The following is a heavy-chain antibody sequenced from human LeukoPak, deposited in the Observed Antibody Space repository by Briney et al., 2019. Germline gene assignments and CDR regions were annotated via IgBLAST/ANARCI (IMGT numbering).Heavy chain of an antibody. CDR1: GFTFSSYA. CDR2: ISGGGGST. V-gene: IGHV3-23*01. Sequence: PGGSLRLSCAASGFTFSSYAMNCVRQAPGKGLEWVSAISGGGGSTYYADSVKGRFTISRDNSKNTLYLQMNSLRAEDTAIYFCAKGDGYSLYYFDYWGQGTLVTVSS. D-gene: IGHD3-22*01. J-gene: IGHJ4*02. CDR3: AKGDGYSLYYFDY.